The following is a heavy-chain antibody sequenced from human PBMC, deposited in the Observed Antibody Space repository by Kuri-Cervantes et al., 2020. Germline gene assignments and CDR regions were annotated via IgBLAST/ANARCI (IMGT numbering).Heavy chain of an antibody. V-gene: IGHV1-24*01. D-gene: IGHD6-13*01. CDR3: ATQISSSSWYGSGWTNWFDP. CDR2: FDPEDGET. Sequence: ASVKVSCKVSGYTLTDLSMHWVRQAPGKGLEWMGGFDPEDGETIYAQKFQGRVTMTEDTSTDTAYMELSSLRSEDTAVYYCATQISSSSWYGSGWTNWFDPWGQGTLVTVSS. CDR1: GYTLTDLS. J-gene: IGHJ5*02.